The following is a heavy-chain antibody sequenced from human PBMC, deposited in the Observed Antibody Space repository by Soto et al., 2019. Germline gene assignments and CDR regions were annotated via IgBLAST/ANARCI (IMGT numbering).Heavy chain of an antibody. D-gene: IGHD5-18*01. CDR2: INAGNGNT. CDR3: ARNPGYSYGYN. V-gene: IGHV1-3*01. CDR1: GYTCTSYA. J-gene: IGHJ4*02. Sequence: QVQLVQSGAEVKKPGASVKVSCKASGYTCTSYAMHWVSQAPAQRLEGMGWINAGNGNTKYSQKFQGRVTITRDTSASSPYMGLSRLRSEATAVSYCARNPGYSYGYNWGQGTLVTVSS.